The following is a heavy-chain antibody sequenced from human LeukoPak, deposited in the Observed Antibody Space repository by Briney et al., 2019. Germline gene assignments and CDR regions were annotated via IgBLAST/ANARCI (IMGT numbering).Heavy chain of an antibody. J-gene: IGHJ6*03. CDR3: ARGDIVGATTGCYYYMDV. CDR1: GGTFSSYA. D-gene: IGHD1-26*01. V-gene: IGHV1-69*05. Sequence: SVKVSCKASGGTFSSYAISWVRQAPGQGLEWMGGIIPIFGTANYAQKFQGRVTITTDESTSTAYMELSSLRSEDTAVYYCARGDIVGATTGCYYYMDVWGKGTTVTVSS. CDR2: IIPIFGTA.